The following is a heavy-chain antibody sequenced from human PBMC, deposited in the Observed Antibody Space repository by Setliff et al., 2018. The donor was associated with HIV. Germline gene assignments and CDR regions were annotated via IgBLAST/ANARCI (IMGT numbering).Heavy chain of an antibody. CDR3: ARSIRAALRAGAFDV. D-gene: IGHD2-15*01. J-gene: IGHJ3*01. V-gene: IGHV4-59*01. CDR2: IYYGGST. CDR1: GDSITTNY. Sequence: SETLSLTCTVSGDSITTNYRSWIRQSPGKGLEWIGSIYYGGSTNYNPSLKSRVTMSLDTSRNQVFLNLTSVTAADTAVYYCARSIRAALRAGAFDVWGQGTMVTVSS.